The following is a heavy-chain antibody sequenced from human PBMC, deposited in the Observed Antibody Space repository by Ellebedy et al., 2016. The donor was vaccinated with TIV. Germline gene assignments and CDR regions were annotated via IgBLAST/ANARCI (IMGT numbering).Heavy chain of an antibody. CDR2: IFYSGST. CDR3: AGDYGAYFDY. J-gene: IGHJ4*02. Sequence: MPSETLSLTCSVSGGSITNYCWSWIRQPPGKGLEWLGFIFYSGSTNYNPSLKSRVTISVDMSKNQFSLRLSSVTAADTAVYYCAGDYGAYFDYWGQGTLVTVSS. D-gene: IGHD4-17*01. CDR1: GGSITNYC. V-gene: IGHV4-59*08.